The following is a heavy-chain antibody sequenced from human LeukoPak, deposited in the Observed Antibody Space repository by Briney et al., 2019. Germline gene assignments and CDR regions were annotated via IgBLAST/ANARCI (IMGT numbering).Heavy chain of an antibody. CDR1: GFTFSTYW. CDR2: IWYDGSNK. Sequence: GGSLRLSCAASGFTFSTYWMHWVRQVPGKGLEWVAVIWYDGSNKYYADSVKGRFTISRDNSKNTLYLQMNSLRAEDTAVYYCARGIGEQLVFGAFDIWGQGTMVTVSS. D-gene: IGHD6-6*01. CDR3: ARGIGEQLVFGAFDI. J-gene: IGHJ3*02. V-gene: IGHV3-33*08.